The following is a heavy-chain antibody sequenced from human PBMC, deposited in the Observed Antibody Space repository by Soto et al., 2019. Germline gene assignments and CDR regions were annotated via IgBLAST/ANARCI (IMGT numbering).Heavy chain of an antibody. CDR1: GFTFDDYA. Sequence: HPGGSLRLSCAASGFTFDDYAMHWVRQAPGKGLEWVSGISWNSGSIGYADSVKGRFTISRDNAKNSLYLQMNSLRAEDTALYYCAKGYCSSCFSFDRNDAFDIWGQGTMVTVSS. J-gene: IGHJ3*02. D-gene: IGHD2-2*01. CDR3: AKGYCSSCFSFDRNDAFDI. CDR2: ISWNSGSI. V-gene: IGHV3-9*01.